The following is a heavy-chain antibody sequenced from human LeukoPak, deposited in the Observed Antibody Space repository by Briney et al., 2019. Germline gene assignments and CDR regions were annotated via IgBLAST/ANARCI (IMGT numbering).Heavy chain of an antibody. CDR2: INAGNGNT. CDR3: ASYSGSYDAFDI. J-gene: IGHJ3*02. V-gene: IGHV1-3*01. CDR1: GYIFNSYT. D-gene: IGHD1-26*01. Sequence: GASVNVSCKASGYIFNSYTIHWVRQAPGQRLEWMGWINAGNGNTKYSQKFQGRVSITRDTSASTAYMELSSLRSEDTAVYYCASYSGSYDAFDIWGQGTMVTVSS.